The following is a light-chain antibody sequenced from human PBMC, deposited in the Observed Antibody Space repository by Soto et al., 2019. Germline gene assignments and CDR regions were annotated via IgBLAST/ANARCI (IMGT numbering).Light chain of an antibody. V-gene: IGKV3-20*01. CDR2: GAS. CDR1: QSVSSNY. CDR3: QQYGRQYT. Sequence: EIVLTQSPGTLSLSPGERATLSCRASQSVSSNYLAWYQQKHGQAPRLLIYGASSRATDIPDRFSGSGSGTDFSLTISRLEPEDVAVYYWQQYGRQYTFGQGTKLEIK. J-gene: IGKJ2*01.